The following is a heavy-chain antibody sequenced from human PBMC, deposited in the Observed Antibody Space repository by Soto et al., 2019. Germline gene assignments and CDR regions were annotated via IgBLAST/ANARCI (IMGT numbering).Heavy chain of an antibody. Sequence: GGSLRLSCAASGFTFSNAWMSWVRQAPGKGLEWVGRIKSKTDGGTTDYAAPVKGSFTISRDESKNTLYLQMNSLKTEDTAVYYCTTYMVRGVIDYWGQGTLITVSS. CDR2: IKSKTDGGTT. J-gene: IGHJ4*02. D-gene: IGHD3-10*01. V-gene: IGHV3-15*01. CDR3: TTYMVRGVIDY. CDR1: GFTFSNAW.